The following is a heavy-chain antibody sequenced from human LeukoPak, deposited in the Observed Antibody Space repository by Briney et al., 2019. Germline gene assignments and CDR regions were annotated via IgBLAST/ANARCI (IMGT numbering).Heavy chain of an antibody. Sequence: ASVKVSCKASEYTFTSYDINWVRQATGQGLEWMGWMNPNSGNTVYAQKFQGRVTMTTDTSTSTAYMELRSLRSDDTAVYYCARLGAPAIPIEYYFDYWGQGTLVTVSS. V-gene: IGHV1-8*01. CDR2: MNPNSGNT. D-gene: IGHD3-16*01. CDR3: ARLGAPAIPIEYYFDY. CDR1: EYTFTSYD. J-gene: IGHJ4*02.